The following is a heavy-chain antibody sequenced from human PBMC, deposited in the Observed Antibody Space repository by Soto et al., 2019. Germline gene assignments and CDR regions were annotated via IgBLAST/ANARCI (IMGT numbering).Heavy chain of an antibody. D-gene: IGHD6-19*01. V-gene: IGHV3-23*01. CDR1: GFTFSSYA. Sequence: EVQLLESGGGLEQPGGSRRLSCAASGFTFSSYAMSWVRQAPGKGLEWVSDISGSGGNTYYADSVKGRFTISRDNSKNTLYLQMNSLRAEDTAVYYCAKDQVAGDPYYYYGLDVWGQGTTVTVSS. CDR2: ISGSGGNT. CDR3: AKDQVAGDPYYYYGLDV. J-gene: IGHJ6*02.